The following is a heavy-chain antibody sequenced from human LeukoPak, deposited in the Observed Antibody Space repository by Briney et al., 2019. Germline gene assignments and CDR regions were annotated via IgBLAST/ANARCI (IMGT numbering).Heavy chain of an antibody. V-gene: IGHV3-23*01. D-gene: IGHD2-21*02. CDR1: GFTFSSYA. CDR2: IRGSGGST. CDR3: AKVFAYCGGDCYLSPAVYSFDY. Sequence: PGGSLRLSCAASGFTFSSYAMSWVRQAPGKGLEWVSAIRGSGGSTYYADSVKGRFTISRDNSKNTLYLQMNSLRAEDTAVYYCAKVFAYCGGDCYLSPAVYSFDYWGQGTLVTVSS. J-gene: IGHJ4*02.